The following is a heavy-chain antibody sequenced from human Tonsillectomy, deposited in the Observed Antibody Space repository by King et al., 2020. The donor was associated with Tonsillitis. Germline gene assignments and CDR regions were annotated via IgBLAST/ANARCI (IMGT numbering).Heavy chain of an antibody. CDR3: ANDHVTSGWWDFDY. CDR2: ISGSGDTT. CDR1: GFTFSNYV. Sequence: VQLVESGGGLVQPGGSLRLSCVASGFTFSNYVMNWVRQAPGKGLEWVSSISGSGDTTYYADSVKGRFTISRDNSKNTLYLQMNSLRAEDTAVYYCANDHVTSGWWDFDYWGQGTLVTVSS. V-gene: IGHV3-23*04. D-gene: IGHD6-19*01. J-gene: IGHJ4*02.